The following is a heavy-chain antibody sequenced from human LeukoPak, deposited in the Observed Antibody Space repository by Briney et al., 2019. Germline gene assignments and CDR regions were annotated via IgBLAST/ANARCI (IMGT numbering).Heavy chain of an antibody. CDR2: IYSGGST. CDR3: AKAESFDY. J-gene: IGHJ4*02. CDR1: GFTFSSYW. Sequence: GGSLRLSCAASGFTFSSYWMSWVRQAPGKGLEWVSVIYSGGSTYYADSVKGRFTISRDNSKNTLYLQMNSLRAEDTAVYYCAKAESFDYWGQGTLVTVSS. V-gene: IGHV3-23*03.